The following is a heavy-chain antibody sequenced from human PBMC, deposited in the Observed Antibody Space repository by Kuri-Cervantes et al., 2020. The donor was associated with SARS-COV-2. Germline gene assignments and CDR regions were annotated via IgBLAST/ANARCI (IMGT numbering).Heavy chain of an antibody. V-gene: IGHV3-23*03. CDR1: GFTFSSYA. Sequence: GESLKISCAASGFTFSSYAMSWVRQAPGKGLEWVSVICSGGSSTYYADSVKGRSTISRDNAKNSLYLQMNSLRAEDTALYYCARWDYGGYYLDYWGQGTLVNGAS. CDR3: ARWDYGGYYLDY. D-gene: IGHD4-23*01. J-gene: IGHJ4*02. CDR2: ICSGGSST.